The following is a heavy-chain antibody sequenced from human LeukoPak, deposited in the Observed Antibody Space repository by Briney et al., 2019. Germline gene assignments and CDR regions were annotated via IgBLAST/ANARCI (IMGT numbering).Heavy chain of an antibody. CDR2: INHSGST. CDR3: ARRGHLVRGVDY. V-gene: IGHV4-34*01. Sequence: SETLSLTCAVYGGSFSGYYWSWIRQPPGKGLEWIGEINHSGSTNYNPSLKSRVTISVDTSKNQFSLKLSSVTAADTAVYYCARRGHLVRGVDYWGQGTLVTVSS. D-gene: IGHD3-10*01. CDR1: GGSFSGYY. J-gene: IGHJ4*02.